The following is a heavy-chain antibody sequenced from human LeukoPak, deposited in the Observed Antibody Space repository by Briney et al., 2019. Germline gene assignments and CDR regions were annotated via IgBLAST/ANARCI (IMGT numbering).Heavy chain of an antibody. D-gene: IGHD3-22*01. V-gene: IGHV3-53*01. CDR3: ARGYYFGSSGTPDAFDI. Sequence: GRSLRLSCAASGFTFSSYAMHWVRPAPGKGLEWVSIIYSGGSTYYADSVKGRFTISRDISKNTLNLQMNSLRAEDTAVYYCARGYYFGSSGTPDAFDIWGQGTMVTVSS. CDR1: GFTFSSYA. J-gene: IGHJ3*02. CDR2: IYSGGST.